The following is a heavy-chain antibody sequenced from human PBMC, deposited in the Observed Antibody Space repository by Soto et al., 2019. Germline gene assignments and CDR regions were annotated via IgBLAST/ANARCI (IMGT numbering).Heavy chain of an antibody. V-gene: IGHV3-21*01. CDR1: GFTFSSYA. CDR3: ARDPEMATITGDY. Sequence: GGSLRLSCAASGFTFSSYAMSWVRQAPGKGLEWVSSISSSSSYIYYADSVKGRFTISRDNAKNSLYLQMNSLRAEDTAVYYCARDPEMATITGDYWGQGTLVTVSS. CDR2: ISSSSSYI. D-gene: IGHD5-12*01. J-gene: IGHJ4*02.